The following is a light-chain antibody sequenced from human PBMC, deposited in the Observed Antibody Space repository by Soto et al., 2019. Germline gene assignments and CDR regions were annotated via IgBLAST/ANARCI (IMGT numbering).Light chain of an antibody. V-gene: IGLV2-14*03. J-gene: IGLJ2*01. CDR2: DVN. CDR1: TNDVGAYNY. Sequence: QSALTQPASVSGSPGQSIAISCTGTTNDVGAYNYVSWYQQFPGKAPRLIIYDVNNRPSGVSDRFSGSKSGNTASLTISGLQAEDEADYYCSSYTTSSTLEIGGGTKLTVL. CDR3: SSYTTSSTLE.